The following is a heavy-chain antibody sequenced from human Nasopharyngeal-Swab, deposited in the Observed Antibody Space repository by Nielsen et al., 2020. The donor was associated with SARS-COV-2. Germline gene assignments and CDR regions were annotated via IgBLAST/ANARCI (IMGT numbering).Heavy chain of an antibody. CDR1: GGTFKNYA. V-gene: IGHV1-69*13. CDR3: ARDTIFGLALYYYYGLGV. CDR2: INPNFGTT. D-gene: IGHD3-3*01. Sequence: SVKVSCKVSGGTFKNYAISWVRRAPGQGLEWMGGINPNFGTTNYAHKFQDGAKITADQSTRTAYMELSSLRSDDTAVYYCARDTIFGLALYYYYGLGVWGQGTTVTVSS. J-gene: IGHJ6*02.